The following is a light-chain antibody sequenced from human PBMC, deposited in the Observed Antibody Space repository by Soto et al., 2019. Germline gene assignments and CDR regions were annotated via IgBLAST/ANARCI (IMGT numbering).Light chain of an antibody. J-gene: IGKJ1*01. CDR3: QQYNNWPPWT. V-gene: IGKV3-15*01. Sequence: EIVMTQSPAPLSASPGERATLSCRASQSVSSNLAWYQQKPGQAPRLLIYGASTRATGIPARFSGSGSGTEFTLTIGSLQSEDFAVYYCQQYNNWPPWTFGQGTKVEI. CDR2: GAS. CDR1: QSVSSN.